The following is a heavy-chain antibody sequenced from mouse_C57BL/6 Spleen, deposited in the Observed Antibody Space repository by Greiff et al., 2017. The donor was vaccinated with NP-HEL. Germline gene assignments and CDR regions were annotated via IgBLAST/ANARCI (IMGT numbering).Heavy chain of an antibody. CDR1: GYSITSGYY. J-gene: IGHJ2*01. D-gene: IGHD1-1*01. CDR2: ISYDGSN. CDR3: ARDRGTTVVFDY. Sequence: EVQLQQSGPGLVKPSQSLSLTCSVTGYSITSGYYWNWIRQFPGNKLEWMGYISYDGSNNYNPSLKNRISITRDTSKNQFFLKLNSVTTEDTATYYCARDRGTTVVFDYWGQGTTLTVSS. V-gene: IGHV3-6*01.